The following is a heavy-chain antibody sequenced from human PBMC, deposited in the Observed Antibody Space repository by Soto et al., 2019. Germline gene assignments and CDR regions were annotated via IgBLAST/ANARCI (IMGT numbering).Heavy chain of an antibody. J-gene: IGHJ6*02. V-gene: IGHV1-3*01. CDR1: GYTFTSYA. CDR3: ARDLGGMDV. Sequence: QVQLVQSGAEVKKPGASVKVSCKAFGYTFTSYAMHWVRQATGQRLEWMGWINAGNGNKKFSQKIQGRVTITRDTSASTAYMELSSLRSEDTAVYYCARDLGGMDVWGQGTTVIVSS. D-gene: IGHD1-26*01. CDR2: INAGNGNK.